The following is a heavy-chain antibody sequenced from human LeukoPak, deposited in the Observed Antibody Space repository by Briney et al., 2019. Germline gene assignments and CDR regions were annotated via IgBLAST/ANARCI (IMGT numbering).Heavy chain of an antibody. CDR1: GFTVSSNY. Sequence: GGSLRLSCAASGFTVSSNYMSWVRQAPGKGLEWVSVIYSGGSTYYADSVKGRFTISRDNSKNTLYLQMNSLRAEDTAVYYCARTRGYCSSISCYYYGMDVWGQGTTVTVSS. D-gene: IGHD2-2*01. V-gene: IGHV3-53*01. J-gene: IGHJ6*02. CDR3: ARTRGYCSSISCYYYGMDV. CDR2: IYSGGST.